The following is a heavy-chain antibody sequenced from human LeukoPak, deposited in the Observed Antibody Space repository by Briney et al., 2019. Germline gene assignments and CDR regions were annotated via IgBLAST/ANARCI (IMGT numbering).Heavy chain of an antibody. V-gene: IGHV3-7*03. CDR3: ATDTGSYRGLES. Sequence: PGGSLRLSCAASGFTFSNYWMNWVRQPSGKGLECVANKNRDGSEKYYVDFVKGRFIVCRDNAKNSVYLQMNSLRAEDTAMYYCATDTGSYRGLESWGRGTLVTVSS. CDR1: GFTFSNYW. D-gene: IGHD3-16*02. CDR2: KNRDGSEK. J-gene: IGHJ4*02.